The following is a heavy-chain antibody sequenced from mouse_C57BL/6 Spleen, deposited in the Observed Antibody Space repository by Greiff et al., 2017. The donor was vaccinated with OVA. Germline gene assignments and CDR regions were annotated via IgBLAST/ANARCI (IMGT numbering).Heavy chain of an antibody. D-gene: IGHD2-12*01. CDR2: INPNNGGT. CDR3: ARSLTTGYYFDY. V-gene: IGHV1-22*01. J-gene: IGHJ2*01. CDR1: GYTFTDYN. Sequence: EVKLMESGPELVKPGASVKMSCKASGYTFTDYNMHWVKQSHGKSLEWIGYINPNNGGTSYNQKFKGKATLTVNKSSSTAYMELRSLTSEDSAVYYCARSLTTGYYFDYWGQGTTLTVSS.